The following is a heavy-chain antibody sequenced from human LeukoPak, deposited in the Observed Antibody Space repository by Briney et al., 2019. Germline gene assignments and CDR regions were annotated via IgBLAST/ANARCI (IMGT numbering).Heavy chain of an antibody. D-gene: IGHD3-16*02. CDR2: IIPIFGTA. J-gene: IGHJ4*02. V-gene: IGHV1-69*05. CDR3: ARASARYDYVWGSYRTSFDY. Sequence: SVKVSCKASGGTFSSYAISWVRQAPGQGLEWMGRIIPIFGTANYAQKFQGRVTITTGESTSTAYMELSSLRSEDTAVYYCARASARYDYVWGSYRTSFDYWGQGTLVTVSS. CDR1: GGTFSSYA.